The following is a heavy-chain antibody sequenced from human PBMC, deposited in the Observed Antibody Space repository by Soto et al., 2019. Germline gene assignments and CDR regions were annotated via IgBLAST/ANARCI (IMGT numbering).Heavy chain of an antibody. Sequence: EVHLVESGGGLVQPGGCLRLSCGAAAFTLSSSWMAWVRQAPGKGLEWVATINEDGSEKEYVDSVKGRFTISRDNAKNSLYLQMNTLRVEDTAVYYCARDPFFGAFDIWGQGTMVTVSS. J-gene: IGHJ3*02. CDR3: ARDPFFGAFDI. CDR1: AFTLSSSW. D-gene: IGHD3-16*01. V-gene: IGHV3-7*01. CDR2: INEDGSEK.